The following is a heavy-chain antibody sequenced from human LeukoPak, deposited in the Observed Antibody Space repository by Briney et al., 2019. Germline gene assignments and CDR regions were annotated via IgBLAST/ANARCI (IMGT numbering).Heavy chain of an antibody. D-gene: IGHD1-14*01. J-gene: IGHJ5*02. Sequence: SQTLSLTCAISGDSVSSNSAAWNWIRQSPSRGLEWLGRTYYRSKWYSDYAVSVKSRITINPDTSKNQFSLHLNSVTPEDTAVYYCARSPRVPGTGWFDPWGQGTLVTVSS. CDR2: TYYRSKWYS. CDR1: GDSVSSNSAA. V-gene: IGHV6-1*01. CDR3: ARSPRVPGTGWFDP.